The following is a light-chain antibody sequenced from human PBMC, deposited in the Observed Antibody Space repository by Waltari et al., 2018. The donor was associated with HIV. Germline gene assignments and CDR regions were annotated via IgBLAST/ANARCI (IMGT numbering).Light chain of an antibody. V-gene: IGLV2-14*03. CDR2: EVN. J-gene: IGLJ7*01. Sequence: QSALTQPAAVSGSPGQSITISCTGSSSDVGDSDSVSWYQQVPGKAPQLLIYEVNRRPTGISSRFSGSKSGNTASLTISGLQGAACVSEPCSAV. CDR1: SSDVGDSDS. CDR3: SAV.